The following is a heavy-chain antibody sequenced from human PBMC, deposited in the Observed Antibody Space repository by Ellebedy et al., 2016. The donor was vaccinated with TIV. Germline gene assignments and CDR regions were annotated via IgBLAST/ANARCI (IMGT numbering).Heavy chain of an antibody. CDR3: ARDLDKSSGWYGGAAY. J-gene: IGHJ4*02. D-gene: IGHD6-19*01. V-gene: IGHV3-30-3*01. Sequence: GESLKISCVASGFTFDSYAMHWVRQAPGKGLEWVAVISYDGNSKYYADSVKGRFTISRDNSMTTLYLEMNSLRAEDTAVYYCARDLDKSSGWYGGAAYWGQGTLVTVSS. CDR1: GFTFDSYA. CDR2: ISYDGNSK.